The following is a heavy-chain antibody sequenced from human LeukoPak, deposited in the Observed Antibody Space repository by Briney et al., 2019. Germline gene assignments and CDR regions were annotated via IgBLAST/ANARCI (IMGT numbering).Heavy chain of an antibody. J-gene: IGHJ5*02. CDR2: IYYSGST. Sequence: SETLSLTCTVSGGSISSSSYYWGWIRQPPGKGLEWIGSIYYSGSTNYNPSLKSRVTISVDTSKNQFSLKLSSVTAADTAVYYCARVGDFRRSRFDPWGQGTLVTVSS. V-gene: IGHV4-39*07. CDR3: ARVGDFRRSRFDP. D-gene: IGHD2-21*02. CDR1: GGSISSSSYY.